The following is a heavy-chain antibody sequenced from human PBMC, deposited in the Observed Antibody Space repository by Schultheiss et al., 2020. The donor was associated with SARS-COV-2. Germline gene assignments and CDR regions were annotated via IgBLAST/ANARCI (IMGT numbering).Heavy chain of an antibody. V-gene: IGHV1-8*03. Sequence: ASVKVSCKASGYTFTSYGISWVRQAPGQGLEWMGWMNPNSGNTGYAQKFQGRVTITADESTSTAYMELSSLRSEDTAVYYCARVGCSGGSCYRPGGYFDLWGRGTLVTVSS. CDR3: ARVGCSGGSCYRPGGYFDL. D-gene: IGHD2-15*01. CDR2: MNPNSGNT. J-gene: IGHJ2*01. CDR1: GYTFTSYG.